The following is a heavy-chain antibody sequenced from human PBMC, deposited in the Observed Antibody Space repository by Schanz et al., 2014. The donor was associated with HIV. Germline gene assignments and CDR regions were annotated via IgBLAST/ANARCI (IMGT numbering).Heavy chain of an antibody. D-gene: IGHD3-9*01. J-gene: IGHJ4*02. CDR1: GDTFSTDA. CDR3: ARVVYDTLTGSYNGGWYYFDN. CDR2: IIPKHGTS. Sequence: QVQLVQSGAEVKKPGSSVEVSCKASGDTFSTDAFSWVRQVPGQGLEWMEGIIPKHGTSTSAQRFKGSVAIAADTSTSTIYLELSSLRSEDTAVYYCARVVYDTLTGSYNGGWYYFDNWGLGTLVTVSS. V-gene: IGHV1-69*06.